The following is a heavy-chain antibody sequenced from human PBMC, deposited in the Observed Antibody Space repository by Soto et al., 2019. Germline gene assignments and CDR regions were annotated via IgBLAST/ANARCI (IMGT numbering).Heavy chain of an antibody. J-gene: IGHJ4*02. CDR2: ISYDGSNK. D-gene: IGHD1-26*01. CDR3: ARDSRVILPKYYFDY. CDR1: GFTFSSYA. Sequence: PGGSLRLSCAASGFTFSSYAMYWVRQAPGKGLEWVAVISYDGSNKYYADSVKGRFTISRDNSKNTLYLQMNSLRAEDTAVYYCARDSRVILPKYYFDYWGQGTLVTVSS. V-gene: IGHV3-30-3*01.